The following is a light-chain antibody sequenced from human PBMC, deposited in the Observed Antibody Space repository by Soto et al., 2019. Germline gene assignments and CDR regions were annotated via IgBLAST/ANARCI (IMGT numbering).Light chain of an antibody. Sequence: DIAMTQSPSSLSASVGDRVTITCQASQDISNYLNWYQQKTGRAPKLLIYDASNLESGVSSRFSGSRSGTDFSLTINSLQTDDFATYYCQQYDDFPLTFGQGTRLE. V-gene: IGKV1-33*01. CDR3: QQYDDFPLT. CDR2: DAS. CDR1: QDISNY. J-gene: IGKJ5*01.